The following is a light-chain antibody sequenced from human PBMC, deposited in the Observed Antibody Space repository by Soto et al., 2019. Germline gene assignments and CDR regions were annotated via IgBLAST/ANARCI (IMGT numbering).Light chain of an antibody. V-gene: IGLV2-8*01. CDR2: EVS. CDR1: SSDVGGYNY. J-gene: IGLJ1*01. Sequence: QSALTQPPSASGSPGQAVTISCTGTSSDVGGYNYVSWYQHHPGKAPKLMIYEVSKRPSGVPDRFSGSKSGNTGSLTVSGLQAEDEADYYCSSYAGGNNVVFATGTKLTVL. CDR3: SSYAGGNNVV.